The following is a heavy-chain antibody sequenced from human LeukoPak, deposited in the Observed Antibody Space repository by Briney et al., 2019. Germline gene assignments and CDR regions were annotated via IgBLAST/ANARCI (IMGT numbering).Heavy chain of an antibody. CDR3: ARDDGSYGWFDP. V-gene: IGHV3-48*02. CDR2: ISSSSSTI. Sequence: GGSLRLSCVVSGFTFSSYDMNWVRQAPGKGLEWVSYISSSSSTIYYADSVKGRFTISRDNAKNSLYLQMNSLRDEDTAVYYCARDDGSYGWFDPWGQGTLVTVSS. CDR1: GFTFSSYD. J-gene: IGHJ5*02. D-gene: IGHD1-26*01.